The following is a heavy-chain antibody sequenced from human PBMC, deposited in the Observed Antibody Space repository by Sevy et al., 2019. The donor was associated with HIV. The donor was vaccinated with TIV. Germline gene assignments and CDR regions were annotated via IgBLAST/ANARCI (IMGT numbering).Heavy chain of an antibody. CDR1: GSTFTTYV. Sequence: GGSLGLSFPAPGSTFTTYVMTWVRQAPGKGLEWVSTFSVGSGDTYYPDSVKGRFTISRDNSKNTLYLQMNSLRAEDTAVYYCAKRGAVGPMFFDYWGQGTPVTVSS. J-gene: IGHJ4*02. CDR2: FSVGSGDT. D-gene: IGHD1-26*01. CDR3: AKRGAVGPMFFDY. V-gene: IGHV3-23*01.